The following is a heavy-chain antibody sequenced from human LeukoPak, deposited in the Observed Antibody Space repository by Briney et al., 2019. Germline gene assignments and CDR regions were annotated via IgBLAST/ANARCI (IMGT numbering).Heavy chain of an antibody. Sequence: PSEPLSLTCAVYGGSFSGYYWSWIRQPSGKGLEWIGEINHSGSTNYNPFLKSRVTISVDTSKNQFSLKLSSVTAADTAVYYCARGAVGATTIDYWGQGTLVTVSS. V-gene: IGHV4-34*01. CDR3: ARGAVGATTIDY. CDR2: INHSGST. CDR1: GGSFSGYY. J-gene: IGHJ4*02. D-gene: IGHD1-26*01.